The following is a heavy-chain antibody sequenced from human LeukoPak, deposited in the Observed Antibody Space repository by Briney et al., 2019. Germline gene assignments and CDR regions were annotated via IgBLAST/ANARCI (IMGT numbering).Heavy chain of an antibody. D-gene: IGHD2-15*01. Sequence: SVKVSCKASGGTFSSYAISWVRQAPGQGLEWMGGIIPMFGTAKYAQKFQGRVTITADESASTAYMELSSLRPEDTSAVYYCARDRRLRYCSGGSCYGGYFDYWGQGTLVTISS. CDR3: ARDRRLRYCSGGSCYGGYFDY. J-gene: IGHJ4*02. CDR1: GGTFSSYA. V-gene: IGHV1-69*01. CDR2: IIPMFGTA.